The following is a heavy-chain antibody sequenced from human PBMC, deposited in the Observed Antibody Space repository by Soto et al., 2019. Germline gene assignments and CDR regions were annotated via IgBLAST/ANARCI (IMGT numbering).Heavy chain of an antibody. CDR3: AKVPRQDFSTVYYFDF. V-gene: IGHV3-23*01. CDR1: GITFSSHA. Sequence: EVQLLQSGGGLVQSGGSLRLSCVASGITFSSHAMTWVRQAPGKGLEWVSAISDSGISTFYADSVKGRFTISRDNSKNTLYLQMNTLRAEDTAVYYCAKVPRQDFSTVYYFDFWGQGTLVTVSS. CDR2: ISDSGIST. J-gene: IGHJ4*02. D-gene: IGHD1-26*01.